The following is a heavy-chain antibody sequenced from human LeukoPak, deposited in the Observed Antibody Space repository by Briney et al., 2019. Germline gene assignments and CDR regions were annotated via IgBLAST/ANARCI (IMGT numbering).Heavy chain of an antibody. CDR1: GFTFSTYV. D-gene: IGHD4-17*01. V-gene: IGHV3-23*01. CDR2: ISGSGDYS. Sequence: PGGSLRLSCAATGFTFSTYVMNWVRQAPGKGLEWVSAISGSGDYSNSADSVKGRFTISRDNSENTLYLQMNSLRAEDTGVYYCAKDFSAGGNYGYGRFDPWGQGTLVTVSS. J-gene: IGHJ5*02. CDR3: AKDFSAGGNYGYGRFDP.